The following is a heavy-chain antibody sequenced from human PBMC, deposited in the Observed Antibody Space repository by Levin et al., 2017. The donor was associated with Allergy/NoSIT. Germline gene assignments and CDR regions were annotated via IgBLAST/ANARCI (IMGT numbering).Heavy chain of an antibody. D-gene: IGHD3-3*01. CDR2: IIPIFGTA. J-gene: IGHJ4*02. CDR3: AREVMADYDFWSGSSFDY. CDR1: GGTFSSYA. Sequence: KISCKASGGTFSSYAISWVRQAPGQGLEWMGGIIPIFGTANYAQKFQGRVTITADESTSTAYMELSSLRSEDTAVYYCAREVMADYDFWSGSSFDYWGQGTLVTVSS. V-gene: IGHV1-69*01.